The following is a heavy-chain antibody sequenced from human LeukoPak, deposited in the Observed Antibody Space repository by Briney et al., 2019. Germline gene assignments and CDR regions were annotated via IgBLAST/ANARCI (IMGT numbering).Heavy chain of an antibody. J-gene: IGHJ5*02. CDR2: MNPNSGNT. Sequence: ASVKVSCKASGYTFTSYDINWVRQAPGQGLEWMGWMNPNSGNTGYAQKFQGRVTMTRDMSTSTVYMELSSLRSEDTAVYYCARALPHRRLMDTTMEQHWFDPWGQGTLVTVSS. V-gene: IGHV1-8*01. D-gene: IGHD5-18*01. CDR1: GYTFTSYD. CDR3: ARALPHRRLMDTTMEQHWFDP.